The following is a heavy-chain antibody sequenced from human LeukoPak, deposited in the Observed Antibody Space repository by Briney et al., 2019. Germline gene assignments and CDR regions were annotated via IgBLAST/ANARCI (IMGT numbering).Heavy chain of an antibody. CDR3: ARLVVTAKVNSFDY. J-gene: IGHJ4*02. V-gene: IGHV4-4*09. CDR2: IYTSGST. CDR1: GGSISSYY. Sequence: SETLSLTCTVSGGSISSYYWSWIRQPPGKGLEWIGYIYTSGSTNYNPSLKSRVTISVDTSKNQFSLKLSSVTAADTAVYYCARLVVTAKVNSFDYWGLGTLVTVSS. D-gene: IGHD2-21*02.